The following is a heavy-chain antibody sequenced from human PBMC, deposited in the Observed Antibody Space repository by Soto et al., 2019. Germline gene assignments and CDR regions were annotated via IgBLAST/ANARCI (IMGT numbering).Heavy chain of an antibody. CDR1: GGSISSSSYY. D-gene: IGHD2-21*02. CDR2: IYYSGST. Sequence: QLQLQESGPGLVKPSETLSLTCTVSGGSISSSSYYWGWIRQPPGKGLEWIGSIYYSGSTYYNPSLKSRATLSVDTSKNPFSRTLSSVTAADPAVYYSSSFFVVVTCYDYWGQGTPVTVSS. CDR3: SSFFVVVTCYDY. V-gene: IGHV4-39*01. J-gene: IGHJ4*02.